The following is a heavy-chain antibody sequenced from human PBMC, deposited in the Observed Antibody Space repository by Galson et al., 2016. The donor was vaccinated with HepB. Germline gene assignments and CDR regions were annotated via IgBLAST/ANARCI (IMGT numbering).Heavy chain of an antibody. CDR1: GFTFINYA. CDR3: VSWDSIRWFEC. D-gene: IGHD6-13*01. V-gene: IGHV3-23*01. CDR2: ISGAGGRT. Sequence: SLRLSCAGSGFTFINYAMGWVRQAPGKGLEWVSYISGAGGRTKYADSVKGRFIISKDDSRNTLFLQMDRLRAEDTAVYYCVSWDSIRWFECWGQGSLVTVS. J-gene: IGHJ4*02.